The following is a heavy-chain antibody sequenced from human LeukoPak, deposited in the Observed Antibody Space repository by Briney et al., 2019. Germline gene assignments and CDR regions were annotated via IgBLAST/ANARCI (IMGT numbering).Heavy chain of an antibody. CDR1: GYSISSGYY. D-gene: IGHD3-10*01. CDR2: IYHSGST. Sequence: SETLSLTCAVSGYSISSGYYWGWIRQPPVKGLEWIGSIYHSGSTYYNPSLKSRVTISVDTSKNQFSLKLSSVTAADTAVYYCARRPRTPMVRGSNWFDPWGQGTLVTVSS. J-gene: IGHJ5*02. CDR3: ARRPRTPMVRGSNWFDP. V-gene: IGHV4-38-2*01.